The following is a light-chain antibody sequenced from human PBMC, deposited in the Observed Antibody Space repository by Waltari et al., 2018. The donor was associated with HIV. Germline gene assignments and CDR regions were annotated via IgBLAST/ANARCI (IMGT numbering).Light chain of an antibody. J-gene: IGKJ1*01. V-gene: IGKV1-9*01. CDR2: TAS. Sequence: DTQLTQSPSFLSASVGDRVTITCRASQGISSYLAWYQQQPGKAPKLLIYTASTLQSGVPSRFSGSGSGTEFTLTISSLQPEDFATYYCQQLNSYPRTFGQGTKVEIK. CDR1: QGISSY. CDR3: QQLNSYPRT.